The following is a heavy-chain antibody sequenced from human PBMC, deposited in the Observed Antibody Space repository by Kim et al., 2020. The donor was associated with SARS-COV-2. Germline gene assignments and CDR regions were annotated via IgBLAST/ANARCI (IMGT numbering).Heavy chain of an antibody. D-gene: IGHD3-10*01. V-gene: IGHV1-69*13. CDR1: GGTFSSYA. Sequence: SVKVSCKASGGTFSSYAISWVRQAPGQGLEWMGGIIPIFGTANYAQKFQGRVTITADESTSTAYMELSSLRSEDTAVYYCARDLPRFRGSGSSRYYYYYGMDVWVQGTTVTVSS. CDR2: IIPIFGTA. J-gene: IGHJ6*02. CDR3: ARDLPRFRGSGSSRYYYYYGMDV.